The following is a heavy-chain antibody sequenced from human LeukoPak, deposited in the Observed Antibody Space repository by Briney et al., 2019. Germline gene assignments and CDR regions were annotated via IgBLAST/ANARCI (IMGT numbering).Heavy chain of an antibody. CDR1: GGSFSGYY. V-gene: IGHV4-34*01. CDR2: INHSGST. Sequence: SETLSLTCAVYGGSFSGYYWSWIRQPPGKGLEWIGEINHSGSTNYNPSLKSRVTISVDTSKNQFSLKLISVTAADTAVYYCAARSYDSSGYPGYYFDYWGQGTLVTVSS. J-gene: IGHJ4*02. CDR3: AARSYDSSGYPGYYFDY. D-gene: IGHD3-22*01.